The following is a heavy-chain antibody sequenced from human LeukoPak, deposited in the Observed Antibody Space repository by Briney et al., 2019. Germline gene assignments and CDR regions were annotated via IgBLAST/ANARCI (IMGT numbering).Heavy chain of an antibody. Sequence: GGSLRLSCAASGFTFSSYSMNWVRQAPGKGLEWVSSISSSSSYIYYADSVKGRFTISRDNARNSLYLQMNSLRAEDTAVYYCARDSFRGFDIWGQGTMVTVSS. D-gene: IGHD3-10*01. V-gene: IGHV3-21*01. CDR3: ARDSFRGFDI. CDR2: ISSSSSYI. CDR1: GFTFSSYS. J-gene: IGHJ3*02.